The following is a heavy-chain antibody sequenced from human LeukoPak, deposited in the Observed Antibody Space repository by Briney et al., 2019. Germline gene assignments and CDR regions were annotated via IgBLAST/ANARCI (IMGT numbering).Heavy chain of an antibody. CDR2: IWYDVSNK. CDR1: GFTFSIYG. CDR3: AKGVITFGGVPLDY. J-gene: IGHJ4*02. V-gene: IGHV3-33*06. D-gene: IGHD3-16*01. Sequence: GGSLRLSCAASGFTFSIYGMHWVRQAPAKGLEWVAVIWYDVSNKYYADSVKGRFTISRDNSKNTLYLQMNRLRAEGTAVYYCAKGVITFGGVPLDYWGQGTLVTVSS.